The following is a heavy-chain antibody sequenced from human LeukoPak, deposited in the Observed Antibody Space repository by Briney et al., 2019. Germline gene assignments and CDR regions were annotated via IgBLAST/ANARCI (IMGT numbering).Heavy chain of an antibody. CDR1: GFTFSSYS. J-gene: IGHJ4*02. CDR3: VRDPDALDY. D-gene: IGHD2-8*01. Sequence: GGSLRLSCAASGFTFSSYSMNWVRQVPGKGLEWVSYIRRSGSPIYCADSVKGRFTISRDNAKNSLYLQMNSLRAEDTGIYYCVRDPDALDYWGQGTLVTVSS. V-gene: IGHV3-48*04. CDR2: IRRSGSPI.